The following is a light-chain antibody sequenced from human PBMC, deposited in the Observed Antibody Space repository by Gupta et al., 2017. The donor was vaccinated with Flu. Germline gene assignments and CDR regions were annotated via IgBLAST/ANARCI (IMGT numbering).Light chain of an antibody. CDR2: NND. CDR1: SSDIGSHS. Sequence: QSVLPQPPSASGTPGQRVTISCSGSSSDIGSHSVNWYQQLPGTAPQVLIYNNDQRPSGVPDRFSGSKSGTSASLAISGLQAEDETDYYCAAWDDSRNGWVFGGGTKLTVL. CDR3: AAWDDSRNGWV. J-gene: IGLJ3*02. V-gene: IGLV1-44*01.